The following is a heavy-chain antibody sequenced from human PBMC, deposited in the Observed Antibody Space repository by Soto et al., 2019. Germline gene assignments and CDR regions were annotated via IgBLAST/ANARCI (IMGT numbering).Heavy chain of an antibody. D-gene: IGHD3-3*01. CDR1: GYTFTSYD. V-gene: IGHV1-8*01. CDR2: MNPNSGNT. J-gene: IGHJ3*02. CDR3: ARSLGYDFWSGFLGAFDI. Sequence: GASVKVSCKASGYTFTSYDINWVRRATGQGLEWMGWMNPNSGNTGYAQKFQGRVTMTRNTSISTAYMELSSLRSEDTAVYYCARSLGYDFWSGFLGAFDIWGQGTMVTVSS.